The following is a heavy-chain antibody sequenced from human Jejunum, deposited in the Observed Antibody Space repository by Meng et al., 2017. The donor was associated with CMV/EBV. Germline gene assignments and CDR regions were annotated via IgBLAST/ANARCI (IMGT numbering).Heavy chain of an antibody. V-gene: IGHV3-66*02. CDR2: IYDVGNT. CDR1: GFRVGNNY. CDR3: ARGAFD. D-gene: IGHD2/OR15-2a*01. J-gene: IGHJ4*02. Sequence: SLRLYCEASGFRVGNNYMNWVRQAPGKGLEWVSVIYDVGNTYYADSVKGRFFIYRDSSKNILYLQMNSLRPEDTDLYYCARGAFDWGQGTLVTVSS.